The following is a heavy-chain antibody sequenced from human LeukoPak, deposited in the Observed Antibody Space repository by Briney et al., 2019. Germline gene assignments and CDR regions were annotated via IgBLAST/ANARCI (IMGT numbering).Heavy chain of an antibody. CDR3: AKEGGVASGIGWFDP. V-gene: IGHV3-30*18. CDR2: ISFEGRIK. D-gene: IGHD3-16*01. J-gene: IGHJ5*02. CDR1: GFTFSTFG. Sequence: GGSLRLSCAASGFTFSTFGMHWVRQAPGKGLEWVADISFEGRIKYYADSVKGRFTISRDNSKNTLYLQMNSLRAEDTAVYYCAKEGGVASGIGWFDPWGQGTLVTVSS.